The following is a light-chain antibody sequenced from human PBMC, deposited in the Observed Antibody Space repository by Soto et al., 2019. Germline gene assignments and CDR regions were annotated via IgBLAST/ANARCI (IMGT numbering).Light chain of an antibody. J-gene: IGLJ1*01. CDR2: DNN. CDR3: GTWDSRLRAFV. CDR1: TSNIGTYY. Sequence: QSVLTHPPSVSAAPGQKVTIACSGSTSNIGTYYVSWYQQVPGTAPKLLIYDNNKRPSGIPDRFSGSKSPTSATLDIAGLQAGDEADYYCGTWDSRLRAFVFGGGTKVTVL. V-gene: IGLV1-51*01.